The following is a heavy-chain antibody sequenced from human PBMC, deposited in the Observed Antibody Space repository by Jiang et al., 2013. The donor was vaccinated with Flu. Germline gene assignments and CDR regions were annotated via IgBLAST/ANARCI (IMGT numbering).Heavy chain of an antibody. CDR3: ARHRAPVHYYDSSGYPDYYYYGMDV. CDR1: GGSISSSSYY. V-gene: IGHV4-39*01. Sequence: SLTCTVSGGSISSSSYYWGWIRQPPGKGLEWIGSIYYSGSTYYNPSLKSRVTISVDTSKNQFSLKLSSVTAADTAVYYCARHRAPVHYYDSSGYPDYYYYGMDVWGQGTTVTVSS. J-gene: IGHJ6*02. CDR2: IYYSGST. D-gene: IGHD3-22*01.